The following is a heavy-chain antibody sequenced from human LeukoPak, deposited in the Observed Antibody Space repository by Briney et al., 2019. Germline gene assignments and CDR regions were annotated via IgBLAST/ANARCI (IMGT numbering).Heavy chain of an antibody. Sequence: ASVKVSCKASGYTFTGYGLSWVRQAPGQGLEWMGGIIPIFVTANYAQKFQGRVTITADESTSTAHMELSSLRSEDTAVYYCARNAPPRSSGWFLLAFDIWGQGTMVTVSS. CDR1: GYTFTGYG. CDR2: IIPIFVTA. J-gene: IGHJ3*02. CDR3: ARNAPPRSSGWFLLAFDI. V-gene: IGHV1-69*13. D-gene: IGHD6-19*01.